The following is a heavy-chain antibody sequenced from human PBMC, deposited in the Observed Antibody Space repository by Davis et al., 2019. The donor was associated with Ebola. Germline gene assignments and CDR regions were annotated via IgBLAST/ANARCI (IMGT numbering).Heavy chain of an antibody. J-gene: IGHJ2*01. Sequence: SVQVSCKASSYTFTSHGISWVRQAPGQGLEWMGGIIPILGIANYAQKLQGRVTITADESTSTAYMELSSLRSEDTAVYYCASGLVRGESYWYFDLWGRGTLVTVSS. CDR1: SYTFTSHG. CDR2: IIPILGIA. V-gene: IGHV1-69*10. D-gene: IGHD6-6*01. CDR3: ASGLVRGESYWYFDL.